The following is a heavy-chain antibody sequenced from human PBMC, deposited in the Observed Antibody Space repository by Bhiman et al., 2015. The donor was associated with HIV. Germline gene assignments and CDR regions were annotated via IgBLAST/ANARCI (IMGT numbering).Heavy chain of an antibody. CDR1: GFMFRSYG. CDR3: VRERGKLWFDS. V-gene: IGHV3-30*03. CDR2: ILYDASNK. Sequence: QVQLVESGGGVVQPGRSLRLSCAASGFMFRSYGMHWVRQAPGKGLEWVAFILYDASNKYYADSVKGRFTISRDNSKNTLYLEMNSLRAEDTSVYYCVRERGKLWFDSWGQGTLVTVSS. J-gene: IGHJ5*01. D-gene: IGHD3-16*01.